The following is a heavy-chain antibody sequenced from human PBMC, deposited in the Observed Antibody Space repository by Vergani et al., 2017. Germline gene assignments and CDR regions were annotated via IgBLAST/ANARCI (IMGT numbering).Heavy chain of an antibody. CDR2: ISWNSGSR. Sequence: EVQLVESGGGLVQPGRSLRLSCAASGFTFDDYAMHWVRQAPGKGLEWVSGISWNSGSRGYADSVKGRFTISRDNAKNSLYLQMNRLRAEDTALYYCAKSPGLAVAGTSHFDYWGQGSLVTVSS. D-gene: IGHD6-19*01. V-gene: IGHV3-9*01. CDR3: AKSPGLAVAGTSHFDY. CDR1: GFTFDDYA. J-gene: IGHJ4*02.